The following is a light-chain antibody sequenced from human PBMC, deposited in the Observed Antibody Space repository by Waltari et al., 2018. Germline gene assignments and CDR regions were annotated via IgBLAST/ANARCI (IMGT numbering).Light chain of an antibody. Sequence: DILMTQSPSSLSASVGDRIPITCRASQDIGGHLNWYQQKPGKAPRLLTWFVNRLQSGVPSRFSGSGSGTEFSLTISSLEPEDAGTYFCQHFVSFPYTFGRGTKVELK. CDR3: QHFVSFPYT. CDR1: QDIGGH. CDR2: FVN. V-gene: IGKV1-39*01. J-gene: IGKJ2*01.